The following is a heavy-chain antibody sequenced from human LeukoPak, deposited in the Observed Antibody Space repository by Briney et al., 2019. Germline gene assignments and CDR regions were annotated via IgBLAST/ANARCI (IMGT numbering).Heavy chain of an antibody. V-gene: IGHV3-9*01. J-gene: IGHJ4*02. CDR1: GFTFDDYA. CDR3: AKDRAGTFDY. Sequence: GRSLRLSCAASGFTFDDYAMHWVRPAPGKGLEWVSGISWNSGSIGYADSVKGRFTISRDNAKDSLYLQMSSLRAEDTALYYCAKDRAGTFDYWGQGTLVTVSS. D-gene: IGHD6-19*01. CDR2: ISWNSGSI.